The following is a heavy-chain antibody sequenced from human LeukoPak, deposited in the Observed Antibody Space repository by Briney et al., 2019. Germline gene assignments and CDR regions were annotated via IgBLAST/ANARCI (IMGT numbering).Heavy chain of an antibody. CDR1: GYTFTSYD. CDR3: AGQPYCSSTSCRATYGMDV. CDR2: MNPNSGNT. Sequence: ASVTVSCKASGYTFTSYDINWVRQATGQGLEWMGWMNPNSGNTGYAQKSQGRVTMTRNTSISTAYMELSSLRSEDTAVYYCAGQPYCSSTSCRATYGMDVWGQGTTVTVSS. D-gene: IGHD2-2*01. V-gene: IGHV1-8*01. J-gene: IGHJ6*02.